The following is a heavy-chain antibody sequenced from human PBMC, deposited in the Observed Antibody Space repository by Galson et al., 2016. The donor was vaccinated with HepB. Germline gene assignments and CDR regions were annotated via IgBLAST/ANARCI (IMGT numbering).Heavy chain of an antibody. CDR2: ISYRGTT. CDR3: ARHGDNEY. D-gene: IGHD7-27*01. V-gene: IGHV4-39*01. Sequence: ETLSLTCSVSGDSISRSNKYWGWIRQPPGKGLEWIGSISYRGTTYYKSSLKSRVTMSVDTSKNQISLKLRSVTAADTAVYYCARHGDNEYWGQGTLVTVSS. CDR1: GDSISRSNKY. J-gene: IGHJ4*02.